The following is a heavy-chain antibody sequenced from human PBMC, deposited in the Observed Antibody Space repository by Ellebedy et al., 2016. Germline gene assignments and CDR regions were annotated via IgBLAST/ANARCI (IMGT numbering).Heavy chain of an antibody. CDR2: ISGSGGST. J-gene: IGHJ4*02. CDR1: GFTFSSYA. D-gene: IGHD4-17*01. V-gene: IGHV3-23*01. CDR3: ARSDYGDQTFDY. Sequence: GESLKISCAASGFTFSSYAMSWVRQAPGKGLEWVSAISGSGGSTYYADSVKGRFTISRDNSKNTLYLQMNSLRAEDTAVYYCARSDYGDQTFDYWGQGTLVTVSS.